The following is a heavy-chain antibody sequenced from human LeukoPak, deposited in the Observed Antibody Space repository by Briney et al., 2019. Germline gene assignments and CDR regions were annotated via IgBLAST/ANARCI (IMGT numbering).Heavy chain of an antibody. J-gene: IGHJ5*02. CDR1: GGSFSGYY. Sequence: KTSETLSLTCAVYGGSFSGYYWSWIRQPPGKGLEWIGEINHSGSTNYNPSLKSRVTISVDTSKNQFSLKLSSVTAADTAVYYCARWFDPWGQGTLATVSS. CDR3: ARWFDP. CDR2: INHSGST. V-gene: IGHV4-34*01.